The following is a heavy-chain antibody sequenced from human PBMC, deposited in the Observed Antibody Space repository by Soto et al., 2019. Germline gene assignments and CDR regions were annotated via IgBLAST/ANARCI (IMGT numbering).Heavy chain of an antibody. CDR1: GGSFSGYY. CDR2: INHSGST. J-gene: IGHJ4*02. V-gene: IGHV4-34*01. Sequence: SETLSLTCAVYGGSFSGYYWSWIRQPPGKGLEWIGEINHSGSTNYNPSLKSRVTISVDTSKNQFSLKLSSVTAADTAVYYCARGGRGNEEIRYFDYWGQGTLVTVSS. D-gene: IGHD3-16*01. CDR3: ARGGRGNEEIRYFDY.